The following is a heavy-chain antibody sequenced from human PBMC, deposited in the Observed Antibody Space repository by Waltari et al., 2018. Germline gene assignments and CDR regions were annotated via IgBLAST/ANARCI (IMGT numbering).Heavy chain of an antibody. J-gene: IGHJ5*02. CDR3: ARGGGVVGATLFGP. CDR2: IYYSGST. CDR1: GGSISSSSYY. V-gene: IGHV4-39*07. D-gene: IGHD1-26*01. Sequence: QLQLQESGPGLVKPSETLSLTCTVSGGSISSSSYYWGWIRQPPGKGLEWIGSIYYSGSTSYNPSFKSRVTIPVETSKNHFSLKLSSVTAADTAVYYWARGGGVVGATLFGPWGQGTLVTVSS.